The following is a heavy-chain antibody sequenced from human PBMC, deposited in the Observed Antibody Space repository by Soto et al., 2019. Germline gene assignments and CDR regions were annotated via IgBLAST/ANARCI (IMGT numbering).Heavy chain of an antibody. CDR1: GGSFSGYY. J-gene: IGHJ6*02. CDR2: INHSGST. Sequence: PSETLSLTCAVYGGSFSGYYWSWIRQPPGKGLEWIGEINHSGSTNYNPSLKSRVTISVDTSKNQFSLKLSSVTAADTAVYYCARVLSAPYLAADYFIYESGHYYYVMAFWARGTTVPVSS. V-gene: IGHV4-34*01. D-gene: IGHD4-17*01. CDR3: ARVLSAPYLAADYFIYESGHYYYVMAF.